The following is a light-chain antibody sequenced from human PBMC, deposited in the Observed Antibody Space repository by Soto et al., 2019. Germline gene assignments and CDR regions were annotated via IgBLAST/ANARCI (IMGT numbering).Light chain of an antibody. J-gene: IGLJ3*02. Sequence: QSVLTQPPSASGTPGQRVTISCSGGSSNVGSNSVYWYQQLPGTAPKLLIYSNNQRPSGVPDRFSGSKSGTSASLDISGLRSEDEADYYCAAWDDSLSGPVFGGGTKLTVL. CDR2: SNN. V-gene: IGLV1-47*02. CDR3: AAWDDSLSGPV. CDR1: SSNVGSNS.